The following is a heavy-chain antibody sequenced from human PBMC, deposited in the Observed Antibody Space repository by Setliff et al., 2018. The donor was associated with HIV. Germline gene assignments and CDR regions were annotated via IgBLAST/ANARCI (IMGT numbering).Heavy chain of an antibody. CDR2: IFNDGRI. J-gene: IGHJ4*02. D-gene: IGHD3-10*01. Sequence: KTSETLSLTCTVSGGFISSSSYYWGWIRQPPGKGLEWIGSIFNDGRIYYNPSLKSRITIPMDTSTNQFSLKLSSVTAADTAVYFCARHFPSISLFFGDPGPFDRWGQGALVTVSS. CDR1: GGFISSSSYY. CDR3: ARHFPSISLFFGDPGPFDR. V-gene: IGHV4-39*01.